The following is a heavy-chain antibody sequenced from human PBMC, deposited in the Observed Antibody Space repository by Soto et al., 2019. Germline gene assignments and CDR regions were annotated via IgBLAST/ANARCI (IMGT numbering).Heavy chain of an antibody. CDR3: ARSYGDYGSGTDGMDV. CDR1: GGSISSSNW. D-gene: IGHD3-10*01. CDR2: IYHSGST. J-gene: IGHJ6*02. Sequence: SETLSLTCAISGGSISSSNWWSWVRQPPGKGLEWIGEIYHSGSTNYNPSLKGRVTISVDKSKNQFSLKLSSVTAADTAVYYGARSYGDYGSGTDGMDVWGQGTTVTVSS. V-gene: IGHV4-4*02.